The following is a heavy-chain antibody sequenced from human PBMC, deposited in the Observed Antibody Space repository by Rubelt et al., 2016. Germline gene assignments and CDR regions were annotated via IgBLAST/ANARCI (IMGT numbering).Heavy chain of an antibody. CDR1: GGTLSSYA. CDR3: ARDDPIGDV. D-gene: IGHD3-16*02. J-gene: IGHJ6*04. CDR2: IIPILGIA. Sequence: QVQLVQSGAEVKKPGSSVKVSCKASGGTLSSYAISWVRQAPGQGLEWMGRIIPILGIANYAKKFQGEVTINADKSTSTAYMELSSLRSEDTAVYYCARDDPIGDVWGKGTTVTVSS. V-gene: IGHV1-69*04.